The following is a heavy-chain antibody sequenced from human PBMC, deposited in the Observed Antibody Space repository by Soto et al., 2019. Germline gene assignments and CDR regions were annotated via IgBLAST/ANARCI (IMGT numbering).Heavy chain of an antibody. J-gene: IGHJ4*02. Sequence: GSLRLSCAASGSTFSSYAMSWVRQAPGKGLEWVSAISGSGGSTYYADSVKGRFTISRDNSKNTLYLQMNSLRAEDTAVYYCAKQPSRDGYIHFDYWGQGTLVTVSS. CDR1: GSTFSSYA. V-gene: IGHV3-23*01. CDR3: AKQPSRDGYIHFDY. CDR2: ISGSGGST. D-gene: IGHD5-12*01.